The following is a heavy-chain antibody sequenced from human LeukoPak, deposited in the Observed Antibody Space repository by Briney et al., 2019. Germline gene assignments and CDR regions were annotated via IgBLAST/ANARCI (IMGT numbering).Heavy chain of an antibody. CDR3: AKYFGSGSYDF. Sequence: HPGGSLRLSCAASGFTFSSSAMNWVRQAPGKGLEWVSHIGADGATTYYADPVKGRFTISRDNSKNTLYLQIDSLSADDTAVYHCAKYFGSGSYDFWGQGNLVTVSS. D-gene: IGHD3-10*01. CDR1: GFTFSSSA. CDR2: IGADGATT. V-gene: IGHV3-23*01. J-gene: IGHJ4*02.